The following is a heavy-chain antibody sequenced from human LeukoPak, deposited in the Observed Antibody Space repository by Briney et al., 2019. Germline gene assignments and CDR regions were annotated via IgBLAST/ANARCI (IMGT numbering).Heavy chain of an antibody. D-gene: IGHD6-13*01. V-gene: IGHV4-59*01. Sequence: SETLSLTCTVSGGSISSYYWSWIRQLPGKGLEWIGYIYYSGSTNYNPSLKSRVTISVDTSKNQFSLKLSSVAAADTAVYYCARTLKERIAAAAHFDYWGQGTLVTVSS. J-gene: IGHJ4*02. CDR2: IYYSGST. CDR3: ARTLKERIAAAAHFDY. CDR1: GGSISSYY.